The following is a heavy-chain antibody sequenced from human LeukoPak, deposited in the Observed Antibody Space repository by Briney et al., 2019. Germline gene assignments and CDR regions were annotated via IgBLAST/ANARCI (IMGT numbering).Heavy chain of an antibody. V-gene: IGHV3-7*01. CDR2: IKEDGSRT. D-gene: IGHD1-1*01. Sequence: PGGSLRLSCAASGFTSRTYWLSWVRPSPGGGRGWVANIKEDGSRTYYVDSVEGRFTISRDTGANSVFLQLNYLRVEDTAVYYCARDGYGGYLDSWGQGTLVTVSS. CDR1: GFTSRTYW. CDR3: ARDGYGGYLDS. J-gene: IGHJ4*02.